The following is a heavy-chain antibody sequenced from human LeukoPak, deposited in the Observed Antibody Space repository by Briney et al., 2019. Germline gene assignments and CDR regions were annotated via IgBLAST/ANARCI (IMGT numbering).Heavy chain of an antibody. CDR2: INHSGST. CDR1: GGSFSGYY. CDR3: ARRWLPGYSYDSSGYWFAFDI. Sequence: SETLSLTCAVYGGSFSGYYWSWIRQPPGKGLEWIGEINHSGSTNYNPSLKRRVTISVATSNNPLSLKLSSVTAADTAVYYCARRWLPGYSYDSSGYWFAFDIWGQGTMVTVSS. J-gene: IGHJ3*02. V-gene: IGHV4-34*01. D-gene: IGHD3-22*01.